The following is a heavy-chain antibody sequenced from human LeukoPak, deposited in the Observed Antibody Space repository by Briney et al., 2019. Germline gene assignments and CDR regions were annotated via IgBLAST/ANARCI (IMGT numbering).Heavy chain of an antibody. V-gene: IGHV4-59*01. CDR1: GGSISSYY. J-gene: IGHJ4*02. CDR2: IYNSGTT. Sequence: SSETLSLTCTVSGGSISSYYWSWIRQPPGKGLEWIGYIYNSGTTNYNPSLKSRVTISVDTSKNQFSLRLSSVTAADTAVYYRARQDDLMYYSNYWGQGTLVTVSS. D-gene: IGHD2-15*01. CDR3: ARQDDLMYYSNY.